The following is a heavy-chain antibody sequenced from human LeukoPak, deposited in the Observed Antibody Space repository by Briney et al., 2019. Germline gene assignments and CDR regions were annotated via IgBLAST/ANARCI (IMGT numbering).Heavy chain of an antibody. Sequence: GGSLRLSCAASGFTFSSYSMNWVRQAPGRGLEWVSSISSSSSYIYYADSLKGRFTISRDNAKNSLYLQMNSLRAEDTAVYYCARDRIIYGDYGDAFDIWGQGTMVTV. J-gene: IGHJ3*02. D-gene: IGHD4-17*01. CDR3: ARDRIIYGDYGDAFDI. V-gene: IGHV3-21*01. CDR2: ISSSSSYI. CDR1: GFTFSSYS.